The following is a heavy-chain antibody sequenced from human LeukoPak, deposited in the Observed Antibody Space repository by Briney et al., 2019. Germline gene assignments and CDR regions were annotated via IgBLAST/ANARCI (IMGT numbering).Heavy chain of an antibody. CDR1: GGSFSGYY. D-gene: IGHD3-16*01. CDR2: INHSGST. CDR3: ASYYDYVWGSIRPPGLDY. Sequence: SETLSLTCAVYGGSFSGYYWSWIRQPPGKGLEWIGEINHSGSTNYNPSLKSRVTISVDTSKNQSSLKLSSVTAADTAVYYCASYYDYVWGSIRPPGLDYWGPGTLVTVSS. V-gene: IGHV4-34*01. J-gene: IGHJ4*02.